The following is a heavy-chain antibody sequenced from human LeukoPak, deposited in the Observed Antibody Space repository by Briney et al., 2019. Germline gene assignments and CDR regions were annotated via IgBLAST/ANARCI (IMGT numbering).Heavy chain of an antibody. Sequence: SETLSLTCTVSGGSISISSYYWGWIRQPPGKGLEWIGSIYYSGSTYYNPSLKSRVIISVDTAKNQFSLKLSSVTAADTAMYYCARRGAVAGNFDFWGQGTLVTVSS. CDR2: IYYSGST. D-gene: IGHD6-19*01. V-gene: IGHV4-39*01. J-gene: IGHJ4*02. CDR1: GGSISISSYY. CDR3: ARRGAVAGNFDF.